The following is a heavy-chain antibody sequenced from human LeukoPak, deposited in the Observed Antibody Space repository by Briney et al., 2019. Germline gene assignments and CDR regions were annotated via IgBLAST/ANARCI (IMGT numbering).Heavy chain of an antibody. V-gene: IGHV4-39*01. D-gene: IGHD3-10*01. CDR1: GGSISSSSYY. J-gene: IGHJ4*02. CDR3: ARHYYGFLSYFDY. CDR2: IYYSGST. Sequence: PSETLSLTCTVSGGSISSSSYYWGWIRQPPGRGLEWIGSIYYSGSTYYNPSLKSRVTISVDTSKNQFSLKLSSVTAADTAVYYCARHYYGFLSYFDYWGQGTLVTVSS.